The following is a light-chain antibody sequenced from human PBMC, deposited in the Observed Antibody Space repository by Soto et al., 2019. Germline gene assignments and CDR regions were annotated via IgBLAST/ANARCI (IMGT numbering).Light chain of an antibody. J-gene: IGKJ4*01. V-gene: IGKV1-9*01. CDR2: ASS. CDR3: QQFKSYPLT. CDR1: QGISSN. Sequence: IPLTQSPSSLSASVGDRVTITCRASQGISSNLAWYQQKPGKVPKLLISASSTLQSGVPSRLSGSGSGTDFTLTISSLQPEEFATYYCQQFKSYPLTFGGGTKVEIK.